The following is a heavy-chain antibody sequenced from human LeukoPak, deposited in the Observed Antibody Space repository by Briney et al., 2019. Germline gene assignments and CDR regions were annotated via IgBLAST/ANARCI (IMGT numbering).Heavy chain of an antibody. Sequence: SETLSLTCTVSGDSISGYYWSWIRQPPGKGLEWIAYIYYTGSTNYNPSLKSRVTLSVDTSKNQFSLKLSSVTAADAAVYYCARQGYDSSGYPLHFDYWGQGTLVTVSS. CDR2: IYYTGST. V-gene: IGHV4-59*08. D-gene: IGHD3-22*01. J-gene: IGHJ4*02. CDR3: ARQGYDSSGYPLHFDY. CDR1: GDSISGYY.